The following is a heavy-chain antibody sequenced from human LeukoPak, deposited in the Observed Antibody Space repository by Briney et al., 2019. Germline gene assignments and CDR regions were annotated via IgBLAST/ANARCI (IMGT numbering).Heavy chain of an antibody. J-gene: IGHJ4*02. D-gene: IGHD3-9*01. Sequence: GGSLRLSCAASGFMFSSYSMNWVRQAPGKGLEWFSSINSGGNDMYYADSVKGRFTISRDNAKNSVYLQMTSLRAEDTALYYCARAVGYNVVTGDGNLYWGPGTLVTVSS. V-gene: IGHV3-21*01. CDR1: GFMFSSYS. CDR2: INSGGNDM. CDR3: ARAVGYNVVTGDGNLY.